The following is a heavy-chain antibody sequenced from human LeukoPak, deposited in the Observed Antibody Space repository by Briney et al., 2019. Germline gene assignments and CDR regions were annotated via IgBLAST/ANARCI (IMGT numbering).Heavy chain of an antibody. CDR2: INPDSGGT. D-gene: IGHD5-18*01. CDR3: AREGGNSPTGGLDY. J-gene: IGHJ4*02. Sequence: ASVKVSCKASGYTFTVYYMHWVRQAPGQGLEWMGWINPDSGGTNFAQKFQGRVTMTRDTSISTAYMELSRLRSDDTAVYYCAREGGNSPTGGLDYWGQGTLVTVSS. V-gene: IGHV1-2*02. CDR1: GYTFTVYY.